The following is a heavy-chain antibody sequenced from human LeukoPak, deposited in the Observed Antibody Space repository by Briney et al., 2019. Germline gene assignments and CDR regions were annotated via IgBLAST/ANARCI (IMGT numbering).Heavy chain of an antibody. J-gene: IGHJ4*02. V-gene: IGHV1-46*01. CDR2: INPDGGST. Sequence: ASVKVSCKASGYAFTSYWIQWVRQAPGQGLEWMGLINPDGGSTAYAHRFQGRVIMTRDTSTSTAYMDLSSLRSEDTAVYHCARAPRNSSTMLDYWGQGTLVTVSS. CDR3: ARAPRNSSTMLDY. D-gene: IGHD1-14*01. CDR1: GYAFTSYW.